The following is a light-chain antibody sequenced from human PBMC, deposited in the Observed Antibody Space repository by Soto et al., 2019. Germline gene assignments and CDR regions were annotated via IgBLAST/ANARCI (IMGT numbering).Light chain of an antibody. Sequence: DIHMTQSPSSLSASVGDRVTITCRASQTIRAYLNWFQQKPGKAPELLIYAASSLQSGVPPRFSGSVSGAEFTLTINSLQPEDTAAYYCQQTYNVPQTYGQGTKVEIK. CDR1: QTIRAY. CDR2: AAS. J-gene: IGKJ1*01. V-gene: IGKV1-39*01. CDR3: QQTYNVPQT.